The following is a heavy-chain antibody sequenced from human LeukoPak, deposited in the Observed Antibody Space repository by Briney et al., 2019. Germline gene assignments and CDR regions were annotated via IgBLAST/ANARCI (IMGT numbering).Heavy chain of an antibody. D-gene: IGHD6-13*01. CDR2: IYPDDSDA. Sequence: GESLKISCKASGYSFTNYWIGWVRQMPGKGLEWMGIIYPDDSDARHSPSFQGQVTISADKSISTAYLQWSSLKASDTAMYFCARPDSSSWHFDYWGQGTLVTVSS. V-gene: IGHV5-51*01. CDR3: ARPDSSSWHFDY. CDR1: GYSFTNYW. J-gene: IGHJ4*02.